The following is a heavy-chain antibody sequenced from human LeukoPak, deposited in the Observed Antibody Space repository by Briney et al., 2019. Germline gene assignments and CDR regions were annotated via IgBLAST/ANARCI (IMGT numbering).Heavy chain of an antibody. CDR3: ARGSGSYYY. V-gene: IGHV4-34*01. CDR2: INHSGST. CDR1: GGSFSGYY. D-gene: IGHD1-26*01. J-gene: IGHJ4*02. Sequence: SETLSLTCAVYGGSFSGYYWSWIRQPPGKGLEWIGEINHSGSTNYNPSLKSRVTISVDTSKNQFSLKLSSVTAADTAVYYCARGSGSYYYWGQGTLATVSS.